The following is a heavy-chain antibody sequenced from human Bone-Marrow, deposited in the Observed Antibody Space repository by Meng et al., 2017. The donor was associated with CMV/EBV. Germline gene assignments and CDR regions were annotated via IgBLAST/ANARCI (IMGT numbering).Heavy chain of an antibody. CDR1: GFTFSDYY. CDR3: VKYTSGWYGVY. J-gene: IGHJ4*02. Sequence: GESLKISCAASGFTFSDYYLGWVRLAPGKGLEWVSYISNSGTDIYYAGSVKGRFTISRDNAKNSLYMQMNSLRAEDTAVYYCVKYTSGWYGVYWGQGTLVTVSS. V-gene: IGHV3-11*01. D-gene: IGHD6-19*01. CDR2: ISNSGTDI.